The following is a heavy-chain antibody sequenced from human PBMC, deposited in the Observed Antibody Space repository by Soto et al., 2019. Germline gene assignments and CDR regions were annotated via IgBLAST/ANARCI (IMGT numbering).Heavy chain of an antibody. CDR1: GGTFSSYA. CDR2: IIPIFGTA. V-gene: IGHV1-69*01. J-gene: IGHJ4*02. Sequence: QVQLVQSGAEVKKPGSSVKVSCKASGGTFSSYAISWVRQAPGQGLEWMGGIIPIFGTANYAQKFQGRVTITADESTSTAYMELSSLRSEDTAVYYCARERRYDYDSSGFYFDYWGQGTLVTVSS. CDR3: ARERRYDYDSSGFYFDY. D-gene: IGHD3-22*01.